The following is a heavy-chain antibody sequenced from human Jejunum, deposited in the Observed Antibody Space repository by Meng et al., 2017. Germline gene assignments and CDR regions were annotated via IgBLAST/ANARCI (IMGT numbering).Heavy chain of an antibody. J-gene: IGHJ4*02. Sequence: QVHSPPPGPGLWRPSQTLSLTCAISGDSVSSNSAAWNWIRQSPSRGLEWLGRTYYRSKWYNQYAVHVRSRITINPDTSKNQFSLHLDSVTPEDTAVYYCASWRYDHWGQGTLVTVSS. CDR1: GDSVSSNSAA. V-gene: IGHV6-1*01. CDR2: TYYRSKWYN. D-gene: IGHD1-1*01. CDR3: ASWRYDH.